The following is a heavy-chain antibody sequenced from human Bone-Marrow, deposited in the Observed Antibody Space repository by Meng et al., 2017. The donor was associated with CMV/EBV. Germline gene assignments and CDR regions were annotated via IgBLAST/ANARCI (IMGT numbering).Heavy chain of an antibody. CDR2: INEDGSLN. J-gene: IGHJ4*02. Sequence: GESLKISCAASGFTFSRSWMSWVRQAPGKGPEWVANINEDGSLNHYVDSVKGRFTISRDKAQNSLYLQMNSLRGDDTAVYYCEGGDGYWGQGALGTV. V-gene: IGHV3-7*04. CDR1: GFTFSRSW. CDR3: EGGDGY.